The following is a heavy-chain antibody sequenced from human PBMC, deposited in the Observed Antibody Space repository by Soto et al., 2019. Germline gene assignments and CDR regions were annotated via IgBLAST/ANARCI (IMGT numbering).Heavy chain of an antibody. J-gene: IGHJ4*01. V-gene: IGHV3-7*01. CDR3: ARDLGYGSGVSVNHYPDC. CDR2: IKMDASEK. D-gene: IGHD3-10*01. CDR1: GITFGSYW. Sequence: GRSRRLSCAPSGITFGSYWMSWVRRAPGKGLECLATIKMDASEKENVDSVKARFTMSRDNAQHSLYLQMASRRPQDTAVFSVARDLGYGSGVSVNHYPDCWGRGTL.